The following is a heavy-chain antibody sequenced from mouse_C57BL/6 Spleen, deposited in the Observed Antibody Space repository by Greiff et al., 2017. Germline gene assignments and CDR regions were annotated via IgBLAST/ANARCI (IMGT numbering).Heavy chain of an antibody. CDR3: ARQAYSNYGYYAMDY. V-gene: IGHV5-17*01. D-gene: IGHD2-5*01. Sequence: EVKLMESGGGLVKPGGSLKLSCAASGFTFSDYGMHWVRQAPEKGLEWVAYISSGSSTIYYADTVKGRFTISRDNAKNTLFLQMTSLRSEDTAMYYCARQAYSNYGYYAMDYWGQGTSVTVSS. J-gene: IGHJ4*01. CDR2: ISSGSSTI. CDR1: GFTFSDYG.